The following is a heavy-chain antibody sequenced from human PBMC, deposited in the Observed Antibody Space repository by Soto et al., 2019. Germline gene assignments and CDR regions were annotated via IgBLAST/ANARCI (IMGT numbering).Heavy chain of an antibody. CDR2: IRPSGGRT. V-gene: IGHV1-46*01. J-gene: IGHJ4*02. Sequence: QVHLVQSGAEVKKPGASVKVSCKASGYTFTNYYIHWVRQAPGQGLEWLGIIRPSGGRTEYAQRVQGRVTMTRDTSTSTVYMELTSLTSEDTAVYYCAREPNESYSFDYWGQGALVTVSS. CDR1: GYTFTNYY. CDR3: AREPNESYSFDY. D-gene: IGHD2-21*01.